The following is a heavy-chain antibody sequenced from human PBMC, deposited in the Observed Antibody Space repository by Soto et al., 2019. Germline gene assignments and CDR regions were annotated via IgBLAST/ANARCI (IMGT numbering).Heavy chain of an antibody. Sequence: QVQLVESGGGVVQPGTSLRLSCAASGFIFSDYDMYWVRQAPGRGLEWVAVISFDGRRKYYGDSVKGRVTISRDGSRDTVYLQMTSLRVEDTAVYYCAKDKAKVATVNWGGDSWGLGTLVTVSS. J-gene: IGHJ4*02. D-gene: IGHD5-12*01. CDR1: GFIFSDYD. CDR2: ISFDGRRK. V-gene: IGHV3-30*18. CDR3: AKDKAKVATVNWGGDS.